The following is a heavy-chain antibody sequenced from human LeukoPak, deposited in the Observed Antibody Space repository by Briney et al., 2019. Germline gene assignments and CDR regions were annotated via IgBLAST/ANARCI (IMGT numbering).Heavy chain of an antibody. J-gene: IGHJ4*02. CDR1: GFTFSSYS. V-gene: IGHV3-21*01. D-gene: IGHD6-13*01. Sequence: PGGSLRLSCAASGFTFSSYSMNWVRQAPGKGLEWVSSISSSSYIYYADSVKGRFTISRDNAKNSLYLQMNSLRAEDTAVYYCARDRGSIAAAGELDYWGQGTLVTVSS. CDR2: ISSSSYI. CDR3: ARDRGSIAAAGELDY.